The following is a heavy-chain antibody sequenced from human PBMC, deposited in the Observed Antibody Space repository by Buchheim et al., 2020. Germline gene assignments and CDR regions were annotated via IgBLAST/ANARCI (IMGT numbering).Heavy chain of an antibody. Sequence: EVQLVESGGGLVQPGGSLRLSCAASGFTFSSYEMNWVRQAPGQGLEWVSYISSSGSTIYYADSVKGRFTISRDNAKNSLYLQMNSLRAEDTAVYYCARVTSYDFWSGYYGPLDYWGQGT. J-gene: IGHJ4*02. V-gene: IGHV3-48*03. CDR1: GFTFSSYE. D-gene: IGHD3-3*01. CDR2: ISSSGSTI. CDR3: ARVTSYDFWSGYYGPLDY.